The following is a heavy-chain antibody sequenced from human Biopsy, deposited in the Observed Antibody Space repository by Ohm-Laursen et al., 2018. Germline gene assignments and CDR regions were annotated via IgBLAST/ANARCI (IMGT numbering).Heavy chain of an antibody. V-gene: IGHV1-2*02. CDR3: ACVPAYPQSDGYFGLDV. CDR2: LNPNTGYV. CDR1: GYTFAGYY. D-gene: IGHD3-22*01. J-gene: IGHJ6*02. Sequence: PSVKVSCKASGYTFAGYYLHWVRQAPGHGLEWMAWLNPNTGYVHYAQRFHGRLTVTRDTSINSAYMELTSLTFDDTAIYYFACVPAYPQSDGYFGLDVWGQGTTINV.